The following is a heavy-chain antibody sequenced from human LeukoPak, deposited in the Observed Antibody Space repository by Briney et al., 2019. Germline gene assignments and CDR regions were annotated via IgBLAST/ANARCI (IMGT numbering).Heavy chain of an antibody. CDR1: GGSISSYY. D-gene: IGHD6-6*01. Sequence: SETLSLTCTVSGGSISSYYWSWIRQPPGKGLEWIGYIYYSGSTNYNPSLKSRVTISVDTSKNQFSLKLNSVTAADTAVYYCARMDTSSCVDYWGQGTLVTVSS. CDR3: ARMDTSSCVDY. CDR2: IYYSGST. J-gene: IGHJ4*02. V-gene: IGHV4-59*12.